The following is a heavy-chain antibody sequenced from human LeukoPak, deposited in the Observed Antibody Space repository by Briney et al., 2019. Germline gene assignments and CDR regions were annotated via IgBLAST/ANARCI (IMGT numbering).Heavy chain of an antibody. CDR3: GRDRYQQWPTTDAFDI. Sequence: ASVKVSCKASGYTFTSYGISWVRQAPGQGLEWMGWISAYNGNTNYAQKLQGRVTMTTDTSTSTAYMELRSLRSDDTAVYYCGRDRYQQWPTTDAFDIWGQGTMVTVSS. V-gene: IGHV1-18*01. CDR2: ISAYNGNT. CDR1: GYTFTSYG. D-gene: IGHD6-19*01. J-gene: IGHJ3*02.